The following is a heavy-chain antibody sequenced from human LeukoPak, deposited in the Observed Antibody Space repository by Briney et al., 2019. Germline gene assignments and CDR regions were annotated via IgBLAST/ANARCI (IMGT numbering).Heavy chain of an antibody. J-gene: IGHJ4*02. V-gene: IGHV4-59*01. CDR2: IYYSGST. Sequence: SETLSLTCTVSGGSISSYYWSWIRQPTGKGLEWIGYIYYSGSTNYNPSLKSRVTILVDTSKNQFSLKLSSVTAADTAVYYCARVGSRCSGGSCYAGSWDYWGQGTLVTVSS. CDR1: GGSISSYY. CDR3: ARVGSRCSGGSCYAGSWDY. D-gene: IGHD2-15*01.